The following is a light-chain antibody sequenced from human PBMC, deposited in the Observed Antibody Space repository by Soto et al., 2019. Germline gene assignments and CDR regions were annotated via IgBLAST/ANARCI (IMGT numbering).Light chain of an antibody. J-gene: IGKJ4*01. CDR1: QSVSGSS. V-gene: IGKV3-20*01. CDR2: GAS. CDR3: QQFSSYPLT. Sequence: EIVLTQSPGTLSLSPGERATLSCRASQSVSGSSLAWYQQKPGQAPRLLIFGASSRATGIPDRFSGGGSGTDFTLTISRLEPEDFAVYYCQQFSSYPLTFGGGTKVDI.